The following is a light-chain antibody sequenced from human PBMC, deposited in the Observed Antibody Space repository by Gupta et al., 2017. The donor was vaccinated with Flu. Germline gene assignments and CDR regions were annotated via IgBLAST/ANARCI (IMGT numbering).Light chain of an antibody. CDR2: EDN. V-gene: IGLV6-57*01. Sequence: GGSIATYYVQWYHQRPGSSPTTVIYEDNERPSGVPDRFSGSIDSSSNSASLTISGLKTEDEGDYYCQSYNSTNVVFGGGTKLTVL. J-gene: IGLJ2*01. CDR1: GGSIATYY. CDR3: QSYNSTNVV.